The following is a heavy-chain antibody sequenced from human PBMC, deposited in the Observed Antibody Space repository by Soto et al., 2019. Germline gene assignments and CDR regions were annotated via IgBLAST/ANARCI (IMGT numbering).Heavy chain of an antibody. J-gene: IGHJ6*02. V-gene: IGHV1-2*04. CDR1: GYTFTGYY. Sequence: ASVKVSCKASGYTFTGYYMHWVRQAPGHGLEWMGWINPNSGGTNYAQKIQGWVTMTRDTSISTAYMELSRLRSDDTAVYYCARTSDTYYYDRRTLDVWGQGTTVTVSS. D-gene: IGHD3-22*01. CDR3: ARTSDTYYYDRRTLDV. CDR2: INPNSGGT.